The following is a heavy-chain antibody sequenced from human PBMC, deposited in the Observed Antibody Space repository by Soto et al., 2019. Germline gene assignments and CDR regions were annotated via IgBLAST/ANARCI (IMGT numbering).Heavy chain of an antibody. CDR3: ARSQGSSTSLEIYYYYYYGMDV. CDR2: IIPISDTT. Sequence: QVQLVQSGAEVKKPGSSVKVSCKASGGTFSSYAISWVRQAPGQGLEWMGGIIPISDTTNYAQKFQGRVTITADESTSTAYMERSRLRSEDPAVYYCARSQGSSTSLEIYYYYYYGMDVWGQGTTVTVSS. D-gene: IGHD2-2*01. J-gene: IGHJ6*02. CDR1: GGTFSSYA. V-gene: IGHV1-69*01.